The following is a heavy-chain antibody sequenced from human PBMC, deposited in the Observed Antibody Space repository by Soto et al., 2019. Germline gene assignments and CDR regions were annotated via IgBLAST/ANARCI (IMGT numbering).Heavy chain of an antibody. CDR3: AKDRPRSGWFFDS. J-gene: IGHJ4*02. D-gene: IGHD6-19*01. CDR2: ITASGYYT. Sequence: ELQLLESGGGLAQPGGSLRLSCAASGFTFSSNDMGWVRQAPGKGLEWVSAITASGYYTYYVDSVKGRFTISRDNSKNTLYLQMNSLRAEDTAVYYCAKDRPRSGWFFDSWGQGTLVTVSS. V-gene: IGHV3-23*01. CDR1: GFTFSSND.